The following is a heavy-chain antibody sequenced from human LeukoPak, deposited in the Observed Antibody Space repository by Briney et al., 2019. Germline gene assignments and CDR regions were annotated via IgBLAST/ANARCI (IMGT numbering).Heavy chain of an antibody. D-gene: IGHD6-19*01. CDR1: GYTLSNYG. CDR3: ARHSGSGWQALGY. V-gene: IGHV1-18*04. CDR2: TSYNGNT. Sequence: ASVKVSCKASGYTLSNYGTSWVRQAPGLGLEWMGWTSYNGNTNYAQKFQDRVTMTTDTSTTTAYMELRSLESDDTAVYYCARHSGSGWQALGYWGQGTLVTVSS. J-gene: IGHJ4*02.